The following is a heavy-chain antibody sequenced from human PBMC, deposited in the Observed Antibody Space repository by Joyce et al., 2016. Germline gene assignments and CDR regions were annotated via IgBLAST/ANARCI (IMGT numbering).Heavy chain of an antibody. CDR1: GGSFNKYN. Sequence: QVHLVQSGAEVKKSGSSVRVSCKASGGSFNKYNVSWVRQAPGQGLAWMGRSIPMLKMTNYAQEFQGRVTITADTSTTTAYMQLTGLRFDDTAVYFCAGTFNYPHHDGMDVWGQGTTVTVSS. D-gene: IGHD4-11*01. CDR3: AGTFNYPHHDGMDV. J-gene: IGHJ6*02. V-gene: IGHV1-69*02. CDR2: SIPMLKMT.